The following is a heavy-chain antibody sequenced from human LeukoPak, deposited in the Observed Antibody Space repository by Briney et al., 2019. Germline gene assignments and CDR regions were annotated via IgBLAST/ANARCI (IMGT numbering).Heavy chain of an antibody. D-gene: IGHD3-22*01. CDR3: AKPAKLVVVITAAFDI. CDR1: GFTFSSYG. Sequence: GGSLRLSCAASGFTFSSYGMHWVRQAPGKGLEWVAVISYDGRNKYYADSVKGRFTISRDNSKDTLYLQMNSLRAEDTAVYYCAKPAKLVVVITAAFDIWGQGTMVTVSS. V-gene: IGHV3-30*18. CDR2: ISYDGRNK. J-gene: IGHJ3*02.